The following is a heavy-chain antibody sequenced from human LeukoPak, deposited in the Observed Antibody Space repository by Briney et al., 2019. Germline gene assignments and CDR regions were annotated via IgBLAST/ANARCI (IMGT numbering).Heavy chain of an antibody. Sequence: PSQTLSLTCTVSGGSISSGDYYWSWIRQPPGKGLEWIAYMYYSGSTYYNPSLKSRVTMSADTSKNQLSLKLSSVTAADTAVYYCARRRTYFDYWGQGTLVTVSS. CDR2: MYYSGST. V-gene: IGHV4-30-4*01. D-gene: IGHD1/OR15-1a*01. CDR3: ARRRTYFDY. CDR1: GGSISSGDYY. J-gene: IGHJ4*02.